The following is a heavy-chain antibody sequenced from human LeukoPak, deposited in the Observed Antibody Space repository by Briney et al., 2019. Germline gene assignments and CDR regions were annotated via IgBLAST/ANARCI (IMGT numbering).Heavy chain of an antibody. V-gene: IGHV3-30*04. CDR2: ISYDGSNK. CDR3: AKVGGEIVPDY. Sequence: GGSLRLSCAASGFTFSSYAMHWVRQAPGKGLGWVAVISYDGSNKYYADSVKGRFTISRDNSKNTLYLQMNSLRADDTAVYYCAKVGGEIVPDYWGQETLVTVSS. D-gene: IGHD5-12*01. J-gene: IGHJ4*02. CDR1: GFTFSSYA.